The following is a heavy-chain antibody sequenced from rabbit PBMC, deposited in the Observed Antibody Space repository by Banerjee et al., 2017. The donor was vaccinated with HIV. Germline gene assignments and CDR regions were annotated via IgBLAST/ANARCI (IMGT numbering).Heavy chain of an antibody. V-gene: IGHV1S40*01. CDR3: ARDAGSTYYVDYFNL. J-gene: IGHJ4*01. Sequence: SLTLTCTASGFSFSGGYDMCWVRQAPGKGLQWIGCIYATTGNTGYANWAKGRFTISKTSSTTVTLQMTSLTAADTATYFCARDAGSTYYVDYFNLWGQGTLVTVS. CDR1: GFSFSGGYD. D-gene: IGHD8-1*01. CDR2: IYATTGNT.